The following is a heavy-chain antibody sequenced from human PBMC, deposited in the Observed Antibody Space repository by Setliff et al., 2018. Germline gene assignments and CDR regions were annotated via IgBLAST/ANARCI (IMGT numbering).Heavy chain of an antibody. V-gene: IGHV3-48*03. CDR1: GFTFSSYE. Sequence: PGGSLRLSCAASGFTFSSYEMNWVRQAPGKGLEWVSYISSSGSTIYYADSVKGRFTISRDNAKNSLYLQMSSLRAEDTAVYYCARDVFDFRTGQADPWGQGTLVTVSS. J-gene: IGHJ5*02. D-gene: IGHD3-3*01. CDR2: ISSSGSTI. CDR3: ARDVFDFRTGQADP.